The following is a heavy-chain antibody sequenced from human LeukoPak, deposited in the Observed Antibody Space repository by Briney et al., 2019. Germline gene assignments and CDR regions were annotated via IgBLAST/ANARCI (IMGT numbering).Heavy chain of an antibody. D-gene: IGHD3-22*01. J-gene: IGHJ3*02. CDR2: ISWNSGSI. CDR1: GFTFDDYA. V-gene: IGHV3-9*01. CDR3: AKDSSGYYKAFDI. Sequence: GGSLRLSCAASGFTFDDYAMHWVQQAPGKGLEWVSGISWNSGSIGYADSVKGRFTISRDNAKNSLYLQMSSLRAEDTALYYCAKDSSGYYKAFDIWGQGTMVTVSS.